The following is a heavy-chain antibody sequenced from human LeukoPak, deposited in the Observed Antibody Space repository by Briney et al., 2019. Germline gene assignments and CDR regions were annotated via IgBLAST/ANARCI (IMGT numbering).Heavy chain of an antibody. Sequence: GSLRLSCAASGFTFSNYWMNWVRQAPWKGLEWVANIKQDGSAKYYVDSVKGRFTISRDSAKNSLYLQMNSLGAEDTAVYYCARTIREQWLTIDYWGQGTLVTFSS. V-gene: IGHV3-7*04. CDR2: IKQDGSAK. D-gene: IGHD6-19*01. CDR1: GFTFSNYW. J-gene: IGHJ4*02. CDR3: ARTIREQWLTIDY.